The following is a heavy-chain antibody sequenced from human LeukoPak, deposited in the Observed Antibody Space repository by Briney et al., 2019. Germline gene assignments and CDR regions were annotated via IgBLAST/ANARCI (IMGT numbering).Heavy chain of an antibody. CDR2: IIPIFGTA. D-gene: IGHD4-23*01. CDR1: GGTFSSYA. Sequence: GASVKVSCKASGGTFSSYAISWVRLAPGQGLEWMGRIIPIFGTANYAQKFQGRVTITTDESTSTAYMELSSLRSEDTAVYYCARDPVQDYGGNSGGFDPWGQGTLVTVSS. V-gene: IGHV1-69*05. CDR3: ARDPVQDYGGNSGGFDP. J-gene: IGHJ5*02.